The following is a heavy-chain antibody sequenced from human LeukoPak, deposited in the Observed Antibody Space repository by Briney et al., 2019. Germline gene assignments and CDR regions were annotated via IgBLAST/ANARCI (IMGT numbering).Heavy chain of an antibody. CDR3: AGWETRDYFDY. CDR2: IYYSGST. Sequence: SETLSLTCTVSGGSISSYYWSWIRQPPGKGLEWIGYIYYSGSTNYNPSLKSRVTISVDTSKNQFSLKLSSVTAADTAVYYCAGWETRDYFDYWGQGTLVTVSS. J-gene: IGHJ4*02. CDR1: GGSISSYY. D-gene: IGHD1-26*01. V-gene: IGHV4-59*01.